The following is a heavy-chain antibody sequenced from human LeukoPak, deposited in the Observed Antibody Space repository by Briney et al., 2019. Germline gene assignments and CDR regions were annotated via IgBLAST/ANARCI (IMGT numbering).Heavy chain of an antibody. J-gene: IGHJ4*02. V-gene: IGHV3-23*01. CDR3: AKGPVSLYCGSTSCSYFDY. D-gene: IGHD2-2*01. CDR2: ISAGGTT. Sequence: GGSLRLSCAASGFTFSTYAMGWVRQAPGKGLEWVSGISAGGTTYYADSVRGRFTVSRDNSKNTLYLQMNSLRAEDTAIYYCAKGPVSLYCGSTSCSYFDYWGQGTLVTVSS. CDR1: GFTFSTYA.